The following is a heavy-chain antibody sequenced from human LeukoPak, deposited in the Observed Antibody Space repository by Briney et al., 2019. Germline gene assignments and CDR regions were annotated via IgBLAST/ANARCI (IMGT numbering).Heavy chain of an antibody. CDR1: GFSLSTSRVR. CDR2: FYWHADK. V-gene: IGHV2-5*01. Sequence: SGPTLVHPTPALTLTCTFSGFSLSTSRVRVGWIRQPPGKALEWLALFYWHADKRYNPSLKSRLNIPYATSQTQVFPTVTTMDPLDTATYYCAHRLLGSGWYRAFDYWGQGTLVTVSS. CDR3: AHRLLGSGWYRAFDY. J-gene: IGHJ4*02. D-gene: IGHD6-19*01.